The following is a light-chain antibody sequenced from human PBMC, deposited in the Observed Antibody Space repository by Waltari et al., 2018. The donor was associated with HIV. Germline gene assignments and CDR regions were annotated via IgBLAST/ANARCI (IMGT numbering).Light chain of an antibody. V-gene: IGLV1-40*01. Sequence: QSVLTQPPSVSGAPGQRVTIHCTGSSSNIGAGYDGHRYKQLPGTAPQPLIYGNNHRASGFPDRFSCSKSDTSASLAITGLQSEDEADYYCQSYDSTLSGSDWVFGGGTKLTVL. CDR1: SSNIGAGYD. J-gene: IGLJ3*02. CDR2: GNN. CDR3: QSYDSTLSGSDWV.